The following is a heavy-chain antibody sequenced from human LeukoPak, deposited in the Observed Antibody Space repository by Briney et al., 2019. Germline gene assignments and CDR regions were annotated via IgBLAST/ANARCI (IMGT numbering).Heavy chain of an antibody. V-gene: IGHV4-59*01. Sequence: SETLSLTCTVSGGSLSTSYWSWIRQPPGKGLQWIGYIYYNGNTNYNPSLKRRVTMSVDTSRNQFSLKMTTVTAADKAVYYCASLDYWGQGTLVTVSS. J-gene: IGHJ4*02. CDR1: GGSLSTSY. CDR3: ASLDY. CDR2: IYYNGNT.